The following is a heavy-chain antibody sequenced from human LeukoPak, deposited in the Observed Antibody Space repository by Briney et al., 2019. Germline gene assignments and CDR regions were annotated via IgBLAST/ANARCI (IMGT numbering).Heavy chain of an antibody. D-gene: IGHD1-20*01. CDR2: IYHSGST. Sequence: SETLSLTCAVSGYSISSGYYWGWMRRPPGKGLEWIGSIYHSGSTYYNPSLKSRVTISVDTSKNQFSLKLSSVTAADTAVYHCARVITGTPVNWFDPWGQGTLVTVSS. CDR3: ARVITGTPVNWFDP. J-gene: IGHJ5*02. CDR1: GYSISSGYY. V-gene: IGHV4-38-2*01.